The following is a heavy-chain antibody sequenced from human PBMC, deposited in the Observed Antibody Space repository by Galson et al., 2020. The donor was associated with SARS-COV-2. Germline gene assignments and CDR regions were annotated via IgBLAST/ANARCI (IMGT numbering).Heavy chain of an antibody. CDR3: SRIIVTAYYFSYMDV. D-gene: IGHD2-21*02. J-gene: IGHJ6*03. V-gene: IGHV4-4*02. CDR2: IFHSGYT. CDR1: GGSISSSDW. Sequence: SETLSLTCAVSGGSISSSDWWGWVHQPPGKGLEWIGEIFHSGYTNYNPSLKSRVTMSLDTSKNQFSLKLSSVTAADTALYYCSRIIVTAYYFSYMDVWGKGTTVTVSS.